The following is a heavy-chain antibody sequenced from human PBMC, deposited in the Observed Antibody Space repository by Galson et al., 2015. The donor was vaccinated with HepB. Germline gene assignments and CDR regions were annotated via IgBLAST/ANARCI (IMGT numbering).Heavy chain of an antibody. J-gene: IGHJ4*02. CDR3: AKDYRPMVRGVIQSALDY. Sequence: SLRLSCAASGFTFSSYGMHWVRQAPGKGLEWVAFIRYDGSNKYYADSVKGRLTISRDNSKNTLYLQMNSLRAEDTAVYYCAKDYRPMVRGVIQSALDYWGQGTLVTVSS. CDR1: GFTFSSYG. V-gene: IGHV3-30*02. D-gene: IGHD3-10*01. CDR2: IRYDGSNK.